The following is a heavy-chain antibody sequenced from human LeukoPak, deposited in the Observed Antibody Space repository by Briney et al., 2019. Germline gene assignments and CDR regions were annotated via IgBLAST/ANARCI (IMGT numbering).Heavy chain of an antibody. V-gene: IGHV1-46*01. CDR3: ARNENGCFDY. D-gene: IGHD1-1*01. Sequence: ASVKVSCKASGYTFTSYYMHWVRQAPGQGLEWMGIINPSGGSTSYAQKLQGRVTMTTDTSTSTAYMELRSLRSDDTAVYYCARNENGCFDYWGQGTLVTVSS. CDR1: GYTFTSYY. J-gene: IGHJ4*02. CDR2: INPSGGST.